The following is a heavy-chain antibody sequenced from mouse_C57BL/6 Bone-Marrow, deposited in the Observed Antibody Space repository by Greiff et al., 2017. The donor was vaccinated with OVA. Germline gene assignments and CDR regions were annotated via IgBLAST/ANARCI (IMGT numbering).Heavy chain of an antibody. CDR2: IDPSDSYT. J-gene: IGHJ4*01. V-gene: IGHV1-50*01. Sequence: VQLQQPGAELVKPGASVKLSCKASGYTFTSYWMQWVKQRPGQGLEWIGEIDPSDSYTNSNQKFKGKATLTVDTSSRKAYMHLSSLTSDDSAVYYCARANLSYYYGSSYDYAMDYWGQGTSVTVSS. CDR3: ARANLSYYYGSSYDYAMDY. CDR1: GYTFTSYW. D-gene: IGHD1-1*01.